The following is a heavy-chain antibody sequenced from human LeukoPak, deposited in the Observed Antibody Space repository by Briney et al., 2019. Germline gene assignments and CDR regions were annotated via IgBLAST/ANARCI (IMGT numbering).Heavy chain of an antibody. CDR2: IDSDGSAT. V-gene: IGHV3-74*01. CDR1: GFTFSSYW. J-gene: IGHJ6*02. CDR3: TRDHGLDV. Sequence: GGSLRLSCAASGFTFSSYWMSWVRQAPGKGLMWVSQIDSDGSATSCADPVKGRCTISRDNAKNMLYLEMNSLRVEDTAVYFCTRDHGLDVWGQGTTVTVSS.